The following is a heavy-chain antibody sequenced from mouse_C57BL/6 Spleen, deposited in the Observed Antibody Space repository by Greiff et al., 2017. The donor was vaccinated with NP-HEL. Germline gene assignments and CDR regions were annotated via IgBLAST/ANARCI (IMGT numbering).Heavy chain of an antibody. CDR1: GFTFSSYA. Sequence: EVHLVESGGGLVKPGGSLKLSWAASGFTFSSYAMSWVRQTPEKRLEWVATISDGGSYTYYPDNVKGRFTISRDNAKNNLYLQMSHLKSEDTAMYYCARDVTTVVANAMDYWGQGTSVTVSS. CDR2: ISDGGSYT. V-gene: IGHV5-4*01. D-gene: IGHD1-1*01. CDR3: ARDVTTVVANAMDY. J-gene: IGHJ4*01.